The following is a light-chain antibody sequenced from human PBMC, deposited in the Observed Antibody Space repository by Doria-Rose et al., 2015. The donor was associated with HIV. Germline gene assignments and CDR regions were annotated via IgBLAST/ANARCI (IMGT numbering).Light chain of an antibody. V-gene: IGKV3-20*01. CDR3: HQYGTSWT. J-gene: IGKJ1*01. CDR2: DGS. CDR1: QSFSSNY. Sequence: TQSPGTLSLSPEERATLSSRASQSFSSNYLAWYQQQPGQAPSLLIYDGSNRATGIPDRFSASGSGTDFTLSINRLEPEDFALYYCHQYGTSWTCGQGTKVEI.